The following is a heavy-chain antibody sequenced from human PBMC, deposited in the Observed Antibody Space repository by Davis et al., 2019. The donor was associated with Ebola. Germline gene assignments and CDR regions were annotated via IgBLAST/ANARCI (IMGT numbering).Heavy chain of an antibody. Sequence: ASSVPVSCKASVYTFTSYDLSWVRQATGQGLEWMGWIIPNSGYTGSAQKFQGRVTMTRNTSINTAYMELSGLTSEDTALYFCARGQIGYSGRFRFDSWGQGTLVTVSS. V-gene: IGHV1-8*01. J-gene: IGHJ4*02. CDR1: VYTFTSYD. D-gene: IGHD5-12*01. CDR2: IIPNSGYT. CDR3: ARGQIGYSGRFRFDS.